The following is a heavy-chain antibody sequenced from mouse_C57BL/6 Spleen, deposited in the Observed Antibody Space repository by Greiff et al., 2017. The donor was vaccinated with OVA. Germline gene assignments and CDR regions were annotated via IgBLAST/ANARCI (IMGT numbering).Heavy chain of an antibody. CDR2: IYPGDGDT. CDR1: GYAFSSSW. J-gene: IGHJ2*01. Sequence: LQESGPELVKPGASVKISCKASGYAFSSSWMNWVKQRPGKGLEWIGRIYPGDGDTNYNGKFKGKATLTADKSSSTAYMQLSSLTSEDSAVYVCARGQLAYFDYWGQGTTLTVSS. D-gene: IGHD4-1*02. V-gene: IGHV1-82*01. CDR3: ARGQLAYFDY.